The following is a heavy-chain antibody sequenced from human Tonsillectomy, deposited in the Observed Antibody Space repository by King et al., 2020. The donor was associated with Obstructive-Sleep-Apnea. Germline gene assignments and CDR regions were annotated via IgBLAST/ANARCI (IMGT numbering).Heavy chain of an antibody. CDR3: ARDRDQYSSSTFQH. V-gene: IGHV1-2*02. CDR1: GYTFTGYY. J-gene: IGHJ1*01. Sequence: HVQLVQSGAEVKKPGASVKVSCKASGYTFTGYYMHWVRQAPGQGLEWMGWISSNSGGANYTQGFQGRVTVTRDTSISTAYMERSSLRADDTAVYFCARDRDQYSSSTFQHWGQGTLVTVSS. D-gene: IGHD6-6*01. CDR2: ISSNSGGA.